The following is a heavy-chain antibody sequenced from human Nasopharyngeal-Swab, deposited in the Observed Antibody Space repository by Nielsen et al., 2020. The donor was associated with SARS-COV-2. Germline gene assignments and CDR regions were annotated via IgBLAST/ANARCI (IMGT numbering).Heavy chain of an antibody. CDR2: IAHDASNE. V-gene: IGHV3-30*03. J-gene: IGHJ4*02. Sequence: GESLKISCAASGFTFSSFGMHWVRQAPGKGLEWVAFIAHDASNEYYGDSVKGQFTVSRDNAKNSLYLQMNSLRAEDTAVYYCARDQGDFWGQGTLVTVSS. CDR3: ARDQGDF. CDR1: GFTFSSFG.